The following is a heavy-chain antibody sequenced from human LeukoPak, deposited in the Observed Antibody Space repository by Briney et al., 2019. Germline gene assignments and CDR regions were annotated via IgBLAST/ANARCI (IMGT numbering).Heavy chain of an antibody. CDR3: TRAPGDGYNDAFDV. Sequence: GESLKISCKGSGYSFTTYWNAWVRQIPGEGLGWMGINYPGDSETRYRTSFQGQVRISDEKSNTPAYLQWGGLKTSETAMYYCTRAPGDGYNDAFDVWGQGTMVTVFS. V-gene: IGHV5-51*01. J-gene: IGHJ3*01. D-gene: IGHD5-24*01. CDR1: GYSFTTYW. CDR2: NYPGDSET.